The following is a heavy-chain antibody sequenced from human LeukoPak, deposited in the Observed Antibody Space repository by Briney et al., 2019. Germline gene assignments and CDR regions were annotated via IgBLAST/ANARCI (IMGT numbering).Heavy chain of an antibody. CDR1: GFTFSSHA. V-gene: IGHV3-23*01. D-gene: IGHD4-17*01. Sequence: PGGSLRLSCTASGFTFSSHAMSWVRQAPGKGLECVSSISTGGGTTYYTDSVKGRFTISRDNSKNTLYLQMTSLTAGDTAVYYCAKDWAYGDYPLNYWGQGTLVTVSS. CDR2: ISTGGGTT. J-gene: IGHJ4*02. CDR3: AKDWAYGDYPLNY.